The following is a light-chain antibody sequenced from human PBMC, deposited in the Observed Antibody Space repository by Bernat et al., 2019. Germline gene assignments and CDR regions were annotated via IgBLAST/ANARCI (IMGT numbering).Light chain of an antibody. CDR3: LVWDNFSDHYV. CDR2: YDS. J-gene: IGLJ1*01. V-gene: IGLV3-21*04. Sequence: SYVLTQPPSVSVAPGQTARITCGGKNIGSKSVNGYQQKPGQAPILVISYDSDRPSGNPERFSGSNSGNTDALAISTVEAGDEADYYCLVWDNFSDHYVFGTGTKVTVL. CDR1: NIGSKS.